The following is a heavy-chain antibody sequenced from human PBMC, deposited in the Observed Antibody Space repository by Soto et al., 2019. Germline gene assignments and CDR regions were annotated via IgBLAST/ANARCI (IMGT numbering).Heavy chain of an antibody. J-gene: IGHJ3*01. CDR2: INPLKGDT. V-gene: IGHV1-18*01. CDR1: GYTFSTYG. Sequence: QVQLVQSGAEMKKPGASVKVSCKASGYTFSTYGITWVRQAPGQGLDWMGWINPLKGDTNSEARFQDRVTMNTDTSTRTAYMELRSLRSDYTAAYYCARVKVPAAILGAFVLSGQGTLVTVSS. D-gene: IGHD2-2*01. CDR3: ARVKVPAAILGAFVL.